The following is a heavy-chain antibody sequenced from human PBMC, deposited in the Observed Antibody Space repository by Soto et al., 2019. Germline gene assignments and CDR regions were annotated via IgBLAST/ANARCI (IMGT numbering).Heavy chain of an antibody. D-gene: IGHD2-2*01. CDR3: ARDPNIVVVPAAPMFDP. CDR2: ISAYNGNT. J-gene: IGHJ5*02. Sequence: QVPLVQSGAEVKKPGASVKVSCKASGYTFTSYGISWVRQAPGQGLEWMGWISAYNGNTNYGQKLQGRVTMTTDTSTSTADMELRSLRSADTAVYYCARDPNIVVVPAAPMFDPWVRGSLVTVSS. V-gene: IGHV1-18*01. CDR1: GYTFTSYG.